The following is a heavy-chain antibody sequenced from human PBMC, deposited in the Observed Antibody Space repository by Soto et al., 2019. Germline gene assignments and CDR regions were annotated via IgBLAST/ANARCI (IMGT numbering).Heavy chain of an antibody. J-gene: IGHJ5*02. D-gene: IGHD1-1*01. V-gene: IGHV4-30-2*01. CDR3: ARDQLEGNWCDP. Sequence: QLQLQESGSGLVRPSQTLSLTCAVSGGSISSGGYSWNWIRQPPGKGLEWIGYIYHSGSTLYNPSHMSRVTVSVDKSKNQFSLKLSSVTAADTAVYYCARDQLEGNWCDPWGQGTLVTVSS. CDR1: GGSISSGGYS. CDR2: IYHSGST.